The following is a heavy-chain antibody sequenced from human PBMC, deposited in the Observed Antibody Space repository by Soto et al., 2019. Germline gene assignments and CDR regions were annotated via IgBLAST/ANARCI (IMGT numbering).Heavy chain of an antibody. V-gene: IGHV3-7*01. CDR1: GFTFSSYW. D-gene: IGHD5-12*01. J-gene: IGHJ4*02. CDR2: IKQDGSEK. Sequence: EVQLVESGGGLVQPGGSLRLSCAASGFTFSSYWMSWVRQAPGKGLEWVANIKQDGSEKYYVDSVKGRFTISRDNAKNSLYLQMNSLRAEDTAVYYCARDHRPRRYAVDGYGKRGDYWGQGTLVTVSS. CDR3: ARDHRPRRYAVDGYGKRGDY.